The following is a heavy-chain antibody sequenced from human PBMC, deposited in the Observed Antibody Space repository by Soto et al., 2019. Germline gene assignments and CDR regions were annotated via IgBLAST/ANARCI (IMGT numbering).Heavy chain of an antibody. D-gene: IGHD5-18*01. Sequence: QVQLQESGPGLVKPSQTLSLTCTVSGGSISSGGYYWSWIRQHPGKGLEWIGYIYYSGSTYYNPYLKSRVTISVDTSKNQFSLKLSSVTAADTAVYYCARGYEDTAMVTSWFDPWGQGTLVTVSS. J-gene: IGHJ5*02. CDR2: IYYSGST. V-gene: IGHV4-31*03. CDR1: GGSISSGGYY. CDR3: ARGYEDTAMVTSWFDP.